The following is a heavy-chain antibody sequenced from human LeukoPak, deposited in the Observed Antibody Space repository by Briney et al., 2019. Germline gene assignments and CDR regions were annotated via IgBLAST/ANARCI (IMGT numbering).Heavy chain of an antibody. CDR2: ITSSSSYI. CDR1: GFTFSSYS. J-gene: IGHJ4*02. V-gene: IGHV3-21*01. CDR3: AKDSRTGPPSEY. D-gene: IGHD1-14*01. Sequence: GGSLRLSCAASGFTFSSYSMNWVRQAPGKGLEWVSSITSSSSYIYYADSVKGRFTISRDNAKNSLYLQMNSLRAEDTAVYYCAKDSRTGPPSEYWGQGTLVTVSS.